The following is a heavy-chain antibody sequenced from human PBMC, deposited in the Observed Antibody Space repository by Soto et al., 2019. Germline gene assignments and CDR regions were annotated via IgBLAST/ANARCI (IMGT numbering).Heavy chain of an antibody. D-gene: IGHD1-26*01. CDR3: ARDLAKGGGSAGFDY. J-gene: IGHJ4*02. Sequence: ASVKVSCKASGYTFTVYYMHWVRQAPGQGLEWMGWINPKSGGTMYPQKLQGRVTMTWDTSISTAYMALTRLRSDDTAEYYCARDLAKGGGSAGFDYWGQGTLVTVSS. CDR2: INPKSGGT. CDR1: GYTFTVYY. V-gene: IGHV1-2*02.